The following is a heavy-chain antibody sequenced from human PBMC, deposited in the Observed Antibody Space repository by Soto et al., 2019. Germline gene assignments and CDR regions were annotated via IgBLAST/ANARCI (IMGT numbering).Heavy chain of an antibody. CDR2: IWYDGSNK. J-gene: IGHJ3*02. CDR3: ARDPMVRGVISAFDI. V-gene: IGHV3-33*01. D-gene: IGHD3-10*01. Sequence: GGSLRLSCAASGFTFSSYGMHWVRQAPGKGLEWVAVIWYDGSNKYYADSVKGRFTISRDNSKNTLYLQMNSLRAEDTAVYYCARDPMVRGVISAFDIWGQGTMVTVSS. CDR1: GFTFSSYG.